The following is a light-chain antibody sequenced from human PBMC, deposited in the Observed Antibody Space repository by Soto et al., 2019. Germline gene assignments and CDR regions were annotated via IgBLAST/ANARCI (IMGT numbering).Light chain of an antibody. CDR3: QQYNSYPLT. Sequence: DIRMTQSPSTLSASVGDRVTITCRASQSISAWLAWYQQRPGKAPKLLIYDASTLHSGVSSRFSGSGSGTEFTLTISSLQPNDSATYYCQQYNSYPLTFGGGTKVDIK. J-gene: IGKJ4*01. V-gene: IGKV1-5*01. CDR1: QSISAW. CDR2: DAS.